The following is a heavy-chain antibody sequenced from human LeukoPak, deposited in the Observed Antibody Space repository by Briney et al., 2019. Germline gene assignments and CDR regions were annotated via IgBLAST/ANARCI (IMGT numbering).Heavy chain of an antibody. D-gene: IGHD2-15*01. CDR3: ARGLLLGYCSGGSCYSWFDP. CDR2: IYHSGST. J-gene: IGHJ5*02. Sequence: PSETLSLTCAVSGGSISSSNWWSWVRQPPGKGLEWIGEIYHSGSTNYNPSLKSRVTISVDKSKNQFSLKLSSVTAADTAVYYCARGLLLGYCSGGSCYSWFDPWGQGTLVTVSS. V-gene: IGHV4-4*02. CDR1: GGSISSSNW.